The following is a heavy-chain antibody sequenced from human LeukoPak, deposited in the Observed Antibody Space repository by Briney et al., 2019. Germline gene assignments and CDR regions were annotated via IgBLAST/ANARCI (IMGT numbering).Heavy chain of an antibody. CDR3: ARDSYQDYYGRFNP. D-gene: IGHD3-10*01. J-gene: IGHJ5*02. CDR2: ISHDGSKI. CDR1: GFTFFSYG. Sequence: GGSLRLSCAASGFTFFSYGMHWVRQAPGKGLEWVAVISHDGSKIHYGDSVNGRFTISRDNSENTLYLQMNGLTAEDTAMYYCARDSYQDYYGRFNPWGQGALVIVSS. V-gene: IGHV3-30*03.